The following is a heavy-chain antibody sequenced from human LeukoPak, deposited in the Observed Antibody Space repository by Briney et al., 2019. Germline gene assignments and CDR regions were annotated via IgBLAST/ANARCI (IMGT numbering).Heavy chain of an antibody. J-gene: IGHJ4*02. CDR3: AKDSSYYDSSGPLDY. Sequence: GGSLRLSCAVSGITLSNYGMSWVRQAPGKGLEWVAGISDSGGSTKYADSVKGRFTISRDNSKNTLYLQMNSLRAEDTAVYYCAKDSSYYDSSGPLDYWGQGTLVTVSS. D-gene: IGHD3-22*01. V-gene: IGHV3-23*01. CDR1: GITLSNYG. CDR2: ISDSGGST.